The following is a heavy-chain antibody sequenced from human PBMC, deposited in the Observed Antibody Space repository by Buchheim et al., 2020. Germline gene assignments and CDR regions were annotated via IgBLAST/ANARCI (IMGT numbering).Heavy chain of an antibody. CDR3: AKDLPGDKYGMDF. V-gene: IGHV3-21*01. Sequence: ELQLVESGGGLVKPGGSLRLSCAVSGFTSSTYSMSWVRQAPGKGLEWVSSITSSSSYIYYADSVKCRFTIPRDNAKNSLYLQMNSLRADDTAVYYCAKDLPGDKYGMDFWGQGTT. J-gene: IGHJ6*02. CDR2: ITSSSSYI. CDR1: GFTSSTYS.